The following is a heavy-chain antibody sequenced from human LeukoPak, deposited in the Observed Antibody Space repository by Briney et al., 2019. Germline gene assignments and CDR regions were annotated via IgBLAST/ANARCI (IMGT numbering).Heavy chain of an antibody. Sequence: PSQTLSLTCAVSGGSISSGGYSWSWIRQPPGKGLEWIGYIYHSGSTYYNPSLKSRVTISVDTSKNQFSLKLSSVTAADTAVYYCARVNYDFWSGYSIPRFDYWGQGTLVTVSS. J-gene: IGHJ4*02. CDR3: ARVNYDFWSGYSIPRFDY. CDR2: IYHSGST. V-gene: IGHV4-30-2*01. CDR1: GGSISSGGYS. D-gene: IGHD3-3*01.